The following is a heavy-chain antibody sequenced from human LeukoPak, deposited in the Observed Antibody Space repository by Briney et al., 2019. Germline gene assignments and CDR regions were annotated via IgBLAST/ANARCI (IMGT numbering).Heavy chain of an antibody. J-gene: IGHJ4*02. CDR2: ISASGGAT. Sequence: PGGSLRLSCAPSGFTFSSYAMSWVRHAPGQGLEWVSVISASGGATYHTDSEKGRFTISRDNSKNTLYLQMNSLRAEDTAVYYCAKGMTILTTRNDYWGQGTLVTVSS. CDR1: GFTFSSYA. V-gene: IGHV3-23*01. CDR3: AKGMTILTTRNDY. D-gene: IGHD4/OR15-4a*01.